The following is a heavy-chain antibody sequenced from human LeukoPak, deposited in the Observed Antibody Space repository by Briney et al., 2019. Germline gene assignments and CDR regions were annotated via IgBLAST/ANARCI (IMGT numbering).Heavy chain of an antibody. Sequence: GGSLRLSCAASGFTFSSYAMHWVRRAPGKGLEWVSSISSSSSYIYYADSVKGRFTISRDNSKNTLYLQMNSLRVEDTAVYYCATHFSSAWYWDYWGQGTLVTVSS. CDR3: ATHFSSAWYWDY. V-gene: IGHV3-21*01. D-gene: IGHD6-19*01. J-gene: IGHJ4*02. CDR1: GFTFSSYA. CDR2: ISSSSSYI.